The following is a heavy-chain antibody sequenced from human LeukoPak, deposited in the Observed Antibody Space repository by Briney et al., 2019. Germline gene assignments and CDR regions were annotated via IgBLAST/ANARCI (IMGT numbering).Heavy chain of an antibody. CDR3: ARENSVWLYFDN. Sequence: SETLSLTCTVSGGSMRNYYWSWIRQPPGKGLEWIGYVSYSGSTNYNPSLKSRVSISIDTSKNQFSLELNSVNAADTGVYYCARENSVWLYFDNWGQGTLVTASS. CDR2: VSYSGST. CDR1: GGSMRNYY. V-gene: IGHV4-59*12. D-gene: IGHD6-19*01. J-gene: IGHJ4*02.